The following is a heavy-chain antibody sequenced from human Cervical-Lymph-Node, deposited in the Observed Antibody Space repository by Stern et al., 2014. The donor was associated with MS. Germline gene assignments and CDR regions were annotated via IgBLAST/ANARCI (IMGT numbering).Heavy chain of an antibody. CDR3: AKDINLRGTYYFDY. J-gene: IGHJ4*02. Sequence: EVQLLESGGGLVQPGRSLRLSCAASGFTFDDYAMHWVRQAPGQGLEWVSGISWNSGNIGYADSVKGRFTISRDNAKNSLYLQMNSLRAEDTALYYCAKDINLRGTYYFDYWGQGTLVTVSS. CDR1: GFTFDDYA. V-gene: IGHV3-9*01. CDR2: ISWNSGNI. D-gene: IGHD2-15*01.